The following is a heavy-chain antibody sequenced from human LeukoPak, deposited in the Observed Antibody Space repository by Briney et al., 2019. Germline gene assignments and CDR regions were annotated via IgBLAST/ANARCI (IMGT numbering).Heavy chain of an antibody. D-gene: IGHD6-19*01. CDR1: GFTFSSYG. J-gene: IGHJ4*02. V-gene: IGHV3-33*01. CDR3: ARDYIAVAGNHFDY. Sequence: PGRSLRLSCAASGFTFSSYGMHWVRQAPGKGLEWVAVIWYDGSNKYYADSVKGRFTISRDNSKSTLYLQMNSLRAEDTAVYYCARDYIAVAGNHFDYWGQGTLVTVSS. CDR2: IWYDGSNK.